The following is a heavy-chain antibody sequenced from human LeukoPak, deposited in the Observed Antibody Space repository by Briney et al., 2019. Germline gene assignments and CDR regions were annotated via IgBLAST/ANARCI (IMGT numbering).Heavy chain of an antibody. Sequence: PSETLSLTCTVSGGSMDTKVYYWGWIRHAPGKGLEWIGTVYYSGSVDYNPSLKSRVTISGDTSKNMYSLSLSSVTAADTALYLRGPSNDFSSGYMTYYFDSWGQGALVTVSS. J-gene: IGHJ4*02. CDR3: GPSNDFSSGYMTYYFDS. CDR1: GGSMDTKVYY. V-gene: IGHV4-39*07. CDR2: VYYSGSV. D-gene: IGHD3-3*01.